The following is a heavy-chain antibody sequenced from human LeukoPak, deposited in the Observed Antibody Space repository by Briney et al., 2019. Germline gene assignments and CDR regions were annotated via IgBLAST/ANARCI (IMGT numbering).Heavy chain of an antibody. D-gene: IGHD6-19*01. CDR3: ARDNGWLGLDY. CDR2: INPNSGGT. V-gene: IGHV1-2*04. Sequence: ASVKVSCRASGYTFTGYYMHWVRQAPGQGLEWMGWINPNSGGTNYAQKFQGWVTMTRDTSISTAYMELSRLRSDDTAVYYCARDNGWLGLDYWGQGTLVTVSS. CDR1: GYTFTGYY. J-gene: IGHJ4*02.